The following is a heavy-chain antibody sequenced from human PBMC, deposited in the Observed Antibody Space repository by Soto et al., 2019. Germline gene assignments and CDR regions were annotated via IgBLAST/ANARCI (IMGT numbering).Heavy chain of an antibody. D-gene: IGHD4-17*01. CDR1: GGSISSGGYY. Sequence: PSETLSLTCTVSGGSISSGGYYWSWIRQHPGKGLEWIGYIYYSGSTYYNPSLKSRVTISVDTSKNQFSLKLSSVTAADTAVYYCARVGTKDGDYDLLVFDPWGQGTLVTVSS. V-gene: IGHV4-31*03. CDR2: IYYSGST. CDR3: ARVGTKDGDYDLLVFDP. J-gene: IGHJ5*02.